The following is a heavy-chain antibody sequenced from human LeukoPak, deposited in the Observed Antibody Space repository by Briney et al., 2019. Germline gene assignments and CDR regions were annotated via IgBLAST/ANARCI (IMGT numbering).Heavy chain of an antibody. J-gene: IGHJ3*02. D-gene: IGHD3-3*01. Sequence: GASVKVSCKASGYTFTSYGINWVRQAPGQGLEWMGWINPNSGGTNYAQKFQGRVTMTRDTSISTAYMELSRLRSDDTAVYYCARGRFLEWLLSMGDAFDIWGQGTMVTVSS. CDR3: ARGRFLEWLLSMGDAFDI. CDR2: INPNSGGT. V-gene: IGHV1-2*02. CDR1: GYTFTSYG.